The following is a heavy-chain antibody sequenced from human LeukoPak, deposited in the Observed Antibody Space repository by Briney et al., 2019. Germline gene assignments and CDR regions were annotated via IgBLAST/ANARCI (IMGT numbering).Heavy chain of an antibody. CDR1: GFTFSSYS. V-gene: IGHV3-21*01. D-gene: IGHD3-10*01. J-gene: IGHJ3*02. CDR2: ISSSSSYI. CDR3: ARGLWFGELPPI. Sequence: AGSLRLSCAASGFTFSSYSMNWVRQAAGKGLEWVSSISSSSSYIYYADSVKGRSTISRDNAKNSLYLQMNSLRAEDTAVYYCARGLWFGELPPIWGQGTMVTVSS.